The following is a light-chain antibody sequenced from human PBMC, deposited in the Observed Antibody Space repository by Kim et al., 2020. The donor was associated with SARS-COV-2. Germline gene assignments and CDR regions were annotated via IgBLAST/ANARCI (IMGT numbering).Light chain of an antibody. CDR2: DIS. J-gene: IGLJ2*01. V-gene: IGLV2-14*03. Sequence: QSALTQPPSVSGSPGQSITISCTGTNSDVGAYYYVYWYQQFPDKAPNLLTFDISKRPARVCNRFSGSTSGNTASLTISGVQDEDEADYLCAAYTTSDTLVFGGGTQLTV. CDR1: NSDVGAYYY. CDR3: AAYTTSDTLV.